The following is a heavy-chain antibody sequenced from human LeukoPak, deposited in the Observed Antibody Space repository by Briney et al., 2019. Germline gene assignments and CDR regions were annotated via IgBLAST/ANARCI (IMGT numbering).Heavy chain of an antibody. Sequence: ASVKVSCKASGYTFTGYYMHWVRQAPGQGLEWMGWITPNSGVTNYAQNFQGRVTMTRDTSISTAYMELSRLRSDDTAVYYCARSAKIGVVIGWFDPWGQGTLVTVSS. CDR1: GYTFTGYY. V-gene: IGHV1-2*02. CDR2: ITPNSGVT. D-gene: IGHD3-3*01. J-gene: IGHJ5*02. CDR3: ARSAKIGVVIGWFDP.